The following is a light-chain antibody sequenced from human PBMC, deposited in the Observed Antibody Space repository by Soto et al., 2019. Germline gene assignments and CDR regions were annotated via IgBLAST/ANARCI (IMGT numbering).Light chain of an antibody. J-gene: IGKJ1*01. CDR3: QQYNNWPPWT. CDR1: QSVSSN. V-gene: IGKV3-15*01. Sequence: EIVMTQSPATLSVSPGERATLSCRASQSVSSNLAWYQQKPGQAPRLLIYGASTRATGIPARFSGSGSGTEFTLTSSSLRSEDFAAYYCQQYNNWPPWTFGQGTKVEIK. CDR2: GAS.